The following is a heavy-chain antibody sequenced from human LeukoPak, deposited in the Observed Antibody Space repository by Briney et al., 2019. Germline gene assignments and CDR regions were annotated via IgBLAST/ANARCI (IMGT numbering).Heavy chain of an antibody. J-gene: IGHJ4*02. CDR2: IYHSGST. CDR3: ARKAAAGIYYFDY. D-gene: IGHD6-13*01. V-gene: IGHV4-38-2*02. CDR1: GHSISSGYY. Sequence: SETLSLTCTVSGHSISSGYYWGWIRQPPGKGLEWIGSIYHSGSTYYNPSLKSRVTMSVYTSKNQFSLKLSSVTAADTAVYYCARKAAAGIYYFDYWGQGTLVTVSS.